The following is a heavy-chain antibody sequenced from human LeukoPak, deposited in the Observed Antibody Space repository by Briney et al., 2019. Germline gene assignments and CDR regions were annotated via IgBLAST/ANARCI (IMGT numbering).Heavy chain of an antibody. V-gene: IGHV3-66*02. J-gene: IGHJ4*02. CDR2: IYSGGST. D-gene: IGHD6-13*01. CDR3: ARVRAAAGHHRPFDY. CDR1: GFTVSSNY. Sequence: GGSLRLSCAASGFTVSSNYMSWVRQAPGKGLEWVSVIYSGGSTYYADSVKGRFTISRDNSKNTLYLQMNSLRAGDTAVYYCARVRAAAGHHRPFDYWGQGTLVTVSS.